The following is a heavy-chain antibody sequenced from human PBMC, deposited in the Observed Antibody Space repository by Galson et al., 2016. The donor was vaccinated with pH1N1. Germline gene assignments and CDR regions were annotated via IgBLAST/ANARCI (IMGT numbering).Heavy chain of an antibody. J-gene: IGHJ6*02. CDR3: ARTIVVVAHMDV. CDR1: GYTFTSYY. CDR2: INPSGGST. Sequence: SVKVSCKASGYTFTSYYMHWVRQAPGQGLEWMGIINPSGGSTSYAQKFQGRATMTRDTSTSTVYMELSSLRSEDTAVYYCARTIVVVAHMDVWGQGTTVTVSS. V-gene: IGHV1-46*01. D-gene: IGHD2-15*01.